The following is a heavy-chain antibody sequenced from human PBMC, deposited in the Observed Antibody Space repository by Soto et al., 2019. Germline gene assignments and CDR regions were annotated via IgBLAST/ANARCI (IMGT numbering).Heavy chain of an antibody. D-gene: IGHD5-18*01. J-gene: IGHJ4*02. Sequence: PSETLSLTCAVSCGSISSGGYSWSWIRQPPGKGLEWIGYIYHSGSTYYNPSLKSRVTISVDRSKNQFSLKLSSVTAADTAVYYCAREGRYSYGYFDYWGQGTLVTVSS. CDR1: CGSISSGGYS. CDR3: AREGRYSYGYFDY. V-gene: IGHV4-30-2*01. CDR2: IYHSGST.